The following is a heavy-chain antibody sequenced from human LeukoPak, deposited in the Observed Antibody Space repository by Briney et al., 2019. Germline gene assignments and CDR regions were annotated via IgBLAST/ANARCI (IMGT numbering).Heavy chain of an antibody. CDR3: AGRGYSYGYGFDY. D-gene: IGHD5-18*01. V-gene: IGHV4-4*09. J-gene: IGHJ4*02. Sequence: SETLSLTCTVSGGSISSYYWSWVRQPPGKGLEWIGYIYTSGSTNYNPSLKSRVTISVDTSKNQFSLKLSSVTAADTAVYYCAGRGYSYGYGFDYWGQGTLVTISS. CDR2: IYTSGST. CDR1: GGSISSYY.